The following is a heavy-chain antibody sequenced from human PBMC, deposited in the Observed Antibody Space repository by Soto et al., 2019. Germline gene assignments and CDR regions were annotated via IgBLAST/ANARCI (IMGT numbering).Heavy chain of an antibody. CDR1: GGSISSSSYY. V-gene: IGHV4-39*01. CDR3: ARRAHGCLRPGGGPFDY. CDR2: IYYSGST. D-gene: IGHD5-12*01. J-gene: IGHJ4*02. Sequence: SETLSLTCTVSGGSISSSSYYWGWIRQPPGKGLEWIGSIYYSGSTYYNPSLKSRVTISVDTSKNQFSLKLSSVTAADTAVYYCARRAHGCLRPGGGPFDYWGQGTLVTVSS.